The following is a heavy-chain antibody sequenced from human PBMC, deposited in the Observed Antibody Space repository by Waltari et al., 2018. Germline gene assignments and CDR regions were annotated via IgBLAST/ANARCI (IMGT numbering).Heavy chain of an antibody. Sequence: QLQLQESGPGLVKPSETLSLTCTVSGGSISSSSYYWGWIRQPPGKGLEWIGSIYYIGTTDSNPSLNSRVTISVDTSKNHFSLTLSSVTAADTAVYYCAREVDAAMAPRYFDYWGQGTLVTVSS. CDR2: IYYIGTT. CDR3: AREVDAAMAPRYFDY. V-gene: IGHV4-39*02. D-gene: IGHD5-18*01. CDR1: GGSISSSSYY. J-gene: IGHJ4*02.